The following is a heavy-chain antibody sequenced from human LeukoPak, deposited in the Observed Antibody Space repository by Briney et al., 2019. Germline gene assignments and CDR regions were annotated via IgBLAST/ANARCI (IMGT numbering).Heavy chain of an antibody. CDR1: GFTFNSYW. D-gene: IGHD3-22*01. V-gene: IGHV3-7*01. CDR2: IKRDGSEK. J-gene: IGHJ4*02. CDR3: ARDGYPGGDY. Sequence: GGSLRLSCAASGFTFNSYWMNWVRQAPGKGLEWVANIKRDGSEKYYVDSVKGRFTISRDNAKNSLDLQMDSLRAEDTAVYYCARDGYPGGDYWGQGTLVTVSS.